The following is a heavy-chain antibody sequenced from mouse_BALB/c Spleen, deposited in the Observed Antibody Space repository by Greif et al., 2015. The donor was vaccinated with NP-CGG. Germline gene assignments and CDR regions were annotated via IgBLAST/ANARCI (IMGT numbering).Heavy chain of an antibody. J-gene: IGHJ4*01. CDR2: IFPGNVNT. V-gene: IGHV1S56*01. CDR3: TRDTMDY. Sequence: VQLRQSGPELVKPRASVRIPCKASGYTFTSYYIHWVKQRPGQGLEWIGWIFPGNVNTKYNEKFKGKATLTADKSSSTAYMQLSSLTSEDSAVYFCTRDTMDYWGQGTSVTVSS. CDR1: GYTFTSYY.